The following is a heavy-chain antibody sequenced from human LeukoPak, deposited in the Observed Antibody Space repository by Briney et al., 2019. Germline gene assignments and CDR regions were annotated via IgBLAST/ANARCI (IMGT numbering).Heavy chain of an antibody. Sequence: ASVKVSCKASGYTFTSYDINWVRQATGQGLEWMGWMNPNSSNTGYAQKFQGRVTMTRNTSISTAYMELSSLRSEDTAVYYCARSGVYGDYVRVDAFDIWGQGTMVTVSS. CDR3: ARSGVYGDYVRVDAFDI. D-gene: IGHD4-17*01. CDR1: GYTFTSYD. CDR2: MNPNSSNT. V-gene: IGHV1-8*01. J-gene: IGHJ3*02.